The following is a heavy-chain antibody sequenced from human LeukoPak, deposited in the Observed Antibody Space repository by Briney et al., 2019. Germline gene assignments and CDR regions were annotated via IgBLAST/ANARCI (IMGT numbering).Heavy chain of an antibody. J-gene: IGHJ4*02. CDR2: MWYDGSNK. V-gene: IGHV3-33*01. Sequence: GRSLRPSCAASGFTFSSYGMHWVRQAPGKGLEWVAVMWYDGSNKFYADSVKGRFTISRDNAKNTVYLQMNGLRAEDTAMYYCVRDPYEAYWGQGTLVTVSS. CDR1: GFTFSSYG. CDR3: VRDPYEAY. D-gene: IGHD5-12*01.